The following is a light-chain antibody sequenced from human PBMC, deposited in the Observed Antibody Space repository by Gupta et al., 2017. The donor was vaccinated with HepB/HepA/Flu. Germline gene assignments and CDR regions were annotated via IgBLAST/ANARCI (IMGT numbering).Light chain of an antibody. CDR3: QQRDSTPGT. CDR1: QSISSY. J-gene: IGKJ1*01. Sequence: DIQMTQSPSSLSASVGDRVTITCRASQSISSYLNWYQQKPGKAPKLLIYAASSLQSGVPSRFSASGSGTDFTLTISSLQPEDFATYYCQQRDSTPGTFGQGTKVELK. V-gene: IGKV1-39*01. CDR2: AAS.